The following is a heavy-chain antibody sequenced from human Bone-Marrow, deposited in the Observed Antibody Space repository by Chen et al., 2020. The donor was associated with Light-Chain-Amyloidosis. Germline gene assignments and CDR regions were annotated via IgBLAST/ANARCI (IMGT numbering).Heavy chain of an antibody. CDR2: IYPDDSDA. CDR1: GYTFPNYW. D-gene: IGHD5-12*01. J-gene: IGHJ4*02. Sequence: EVQLEQSGPEVKKPGESLKISCKGSGYTFPNYWIGWVRQMPGKGLEWMGVIYPDDSDARYSPSFEGQVTISADKSITTAYLXWXSLKASDTAMYYCARRRDGYNFDYWGQGTLVTVSS. V-gene: IGHV5-51*01. CDR3: ARRRDGYNFDY.